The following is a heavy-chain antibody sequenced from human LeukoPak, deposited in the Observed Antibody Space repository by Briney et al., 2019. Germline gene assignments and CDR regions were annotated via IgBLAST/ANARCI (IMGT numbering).Heavy chain of an antibody. CDR2: INHSGST. CDR1: GGSFSGYY. J-gene: IGHJ4*02. V-gene: IGHV4-34*01. CDR3: ARKYNSSWCFDY. Sequence: PSETLSLTCAVYGGSFSGYYWSWIRQPPGKGLEWIGEINHSGSTNYNPSLKSRVTISVDTSKNQFSLKLSSVTAADTAVYYCARKYNSSWCFDYWGQGTLVTVSS. D-gene: IGHD6-13*01.